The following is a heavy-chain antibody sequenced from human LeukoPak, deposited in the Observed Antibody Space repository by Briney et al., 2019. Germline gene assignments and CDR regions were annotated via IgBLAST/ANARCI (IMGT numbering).Heavy chain of an antibody. CDR2: ISGSGGST. J-gene: IGHJ4*02. CDR1: GFTFSSYA. D-gene: IGHD6-13*01. V-gene: IGHV3-23*01. CDR3: ASDSSSWYEFDY. Sequence: PGGSLRLSCAASGFTFSSYAMSWVRQAPGKGLEWVSAISGSGGSTYYADSVKGRFTISGDNSKNTLYLQMNSLRAEDTAVYYCASDSSSWYEFDYWGQGTLVTVSS.